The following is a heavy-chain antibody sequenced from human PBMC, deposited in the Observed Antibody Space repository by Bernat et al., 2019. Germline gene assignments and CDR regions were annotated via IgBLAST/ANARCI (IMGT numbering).Heavy chain of an antibody. CDR1: GFTFSNAC. V-gene: IGHV3-15*01. CDR3: TTCLTTVTTVAGSKVEY. D-gene: IGHD4-17*01. Sequence: EVQLVESGAGLVKPGGSLRLSCAASGFTFSNACMSWVRQAPGKGLEWVGRIKSKTDGGTTDYAAPVKGRFTISRDDSKNTLYLQMNSLKTEDTAVYYCTTCLTTVTTVAGSKVEYWGQGTLVTV. CDR2: IKSKTDGGTT. J-gene: IGHJ4*02.